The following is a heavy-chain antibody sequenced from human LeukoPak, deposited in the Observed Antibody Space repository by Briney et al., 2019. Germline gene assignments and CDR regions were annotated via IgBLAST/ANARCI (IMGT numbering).Heavy chain of an antibody. D-gene: IGHD3-22*01. CDR2: IRYDGSNK. Sequence: GGSLRLSCAASGLTFSSYDMHWVRQAPGKGLEWVAFIRYDGSNKYYADSVKVRFTISRDNSKNTLYLQMNSLRSEDTAVYYCARDYSPDYYDSSGYYYWGQGTLVTVSS. CDR3: ARDYSPDYYDSSGYYY. J-gene: IGHJ4*02. CDR1: GLTFSSYD. V-gene: IGHV3-30*02.